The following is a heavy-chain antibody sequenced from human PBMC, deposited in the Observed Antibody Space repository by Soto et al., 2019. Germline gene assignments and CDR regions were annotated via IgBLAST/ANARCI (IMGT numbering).Heavy chain of an antibody. CDR1: GYTFTSYG. J-gene: IGHJ6*02. CDR3: ARDNDILHCYYYGMDV. CDR2: ISAYNGNT. D-gene: IGHD3-9*01. Sequence: QVQLVQSGAEVKKPGASVKVSCKASGYTFTSYGISWVRQAPGQGLEGMGWISAYNGNTNYAQKIQGRVTMTTDTSARAAYMELRSLRSDDTAVYYCARDNDILHCYYYGMDVWGQGTTVTVSS. V-gene: IGHV1-18*01.